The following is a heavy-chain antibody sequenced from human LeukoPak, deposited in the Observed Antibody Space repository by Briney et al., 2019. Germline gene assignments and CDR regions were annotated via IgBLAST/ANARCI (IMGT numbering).Heavy chain of an antibody. D-gene: IGHD1-26*01. Sequence: GGSLRLSCAASGFTFSSYGMHWVRQAPGKGLEWVAVIWYDGGNKYYADSVKGRFTISRDNSKNTLYLQMNSLRAEDTAVYYCARDVGATHYYYGMDVWGQGTTVTVSS. CDR3: ARDVGATHYYYGMDV. CDR1: GFTFSSYG. CDR2: IWYDGGNK. J-gene: IGHJ6*02. V-gene: IGHV3-33*01.